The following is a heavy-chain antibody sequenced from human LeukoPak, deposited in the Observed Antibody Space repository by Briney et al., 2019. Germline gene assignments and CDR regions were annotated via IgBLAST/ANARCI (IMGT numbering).Heavy chain of an antibody. V-gene: IGHV4-34*01. CDR2: INHSGST. Sequence: SETLSLTCAVYGGSFSGYYWSWIRQPPGKGLEWIGEINHSGSTNYNPSLKSRVTISVDTSKNQLSLKLSSVTAADTAVYYCARGPHQYCSGGSCYQFDYWGQGTLVTVSS. CDR1: GGSFSGYY. D-gene: IGHD2-15*01. CDR3: ARGPHQYCSGGSCYQFDY. J-gene: IGHJ4*02.